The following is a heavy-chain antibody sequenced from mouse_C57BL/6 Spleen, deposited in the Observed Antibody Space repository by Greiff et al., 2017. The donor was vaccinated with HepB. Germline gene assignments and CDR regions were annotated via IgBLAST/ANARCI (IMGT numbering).Heavy chain of an antibody. CDR2: ISSGGSYT. CDR1: GFTFSSYG. V-gene: IGHV5-6*01. Sequence: EVKLMESGGDLVKPGGSLKLSCAASGFTFSSYGMSWVRQTPDKRLAWVATISSGGSYTYYPDSVKGRFTISRDNAKNTLYLQMSSLKSEDKAMYYCAKPPFTTVVEYWYFNVWGTGTTVTVSS. CDR3: AKPPFTTVVEYWYFNV. D-gene: IGHD1-1*01. J-gene: IGHJ1*03.